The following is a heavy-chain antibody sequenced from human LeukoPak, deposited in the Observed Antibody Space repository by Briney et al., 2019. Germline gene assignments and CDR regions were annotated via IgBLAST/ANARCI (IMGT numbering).Heavy chain of an antibody. J-gene: IGHJ4*02. D-gene: IGHD3-22*01. CDR3: ARSSGYPFFDY. CDR1: GFTFTDYF. V-gene: IGHV3-11*04. CDR2: ISNSGSII. Sequence: GGSLRLSCAASGFTFTDYFMSWIRQAPGKGLEWVSYISNSGSIIYYADSVKGRFTSSRDNAKNSVYLQMNSLRAEDTAVYYCARSSGYPFFDYWGQGTLVTVSS.